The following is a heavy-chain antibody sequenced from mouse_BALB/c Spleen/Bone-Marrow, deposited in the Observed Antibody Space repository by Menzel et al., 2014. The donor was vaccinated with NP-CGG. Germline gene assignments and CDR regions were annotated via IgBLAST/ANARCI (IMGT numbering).Heavy chain of an antibody. D-gene: IGHD1-1*01. J-gene: IGHJ3*01. Sequence: GRLQQPTAELVTQGASVKSACTAYGFNIKDIYMHWVKQRPEQGLEWIGRIDPANGNTKYDPKFQGKATITADTSSNTAYLQLSSLTSEDTAVYYCAAYYYGSSYGFAY. CDR2: IDPANGNT. V-gene: IGHV14-3*02. CDR3: AAYYYGSSYGFAY. CDR1: GFNIKDIY.